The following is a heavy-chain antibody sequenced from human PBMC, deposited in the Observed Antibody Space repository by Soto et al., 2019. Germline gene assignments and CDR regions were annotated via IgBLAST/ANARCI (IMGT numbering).Heavy chain of an antibody. J-gene: IGHJ3*02. D-gene: IGHD1-26*01. Sequence: QVQLVQSGAEVKKPGASVKVSCRASGYTFTTYTLLWVRQAPGQRLEWMAWINPGNGDTKYSQNFQGRGTATRDTSASTAYMEMSSLRSEDTATYYGARKQPGFQIGWAWALDIWGQGTMVTVSS. CDR2: INPGNGDT. V-gene: IGHV1-3*01. CDR3: ARKQPGFQIGWAWALDI. CDR1: GYTFTTYT.